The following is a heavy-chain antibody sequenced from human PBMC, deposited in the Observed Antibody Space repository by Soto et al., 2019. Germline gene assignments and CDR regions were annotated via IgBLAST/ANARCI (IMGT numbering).Heavy chain of an antibody. CDR1: GFTFRICA. CDR2: IIDSGAST. Sequence: QLGGSLRLSCAASGFTFRICAMGWVRQAPGKGLEWVSDIIDSGASTYYADSVKGRFTISRDNSKSTLYLQMNSLRAEDTALYYCAKGRSYYYYYGVDVWGQGTTVTVSS. CDR3: AKGRSYYYYYGVDV. V-gene: IGHV3-23*01. J-gene: IGHJ6*02.